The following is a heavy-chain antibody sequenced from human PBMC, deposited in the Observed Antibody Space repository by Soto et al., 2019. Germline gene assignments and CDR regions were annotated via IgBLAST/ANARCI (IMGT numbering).Heavy chain of an antibody. J-gene: IGHJ4*02. V-gene: IGHV4-39*01. D-gene: IGHD3-3*01. CDR2: IYYSGST. CDR1: GGSISSSSYY. Sequence: QLQLQESGPGLVKPSETLSLTCTVSGGSISSSSYYWGWIRQPPGKGLEWIGRIYYSGSTYYNPSLKSRVTISVDTSKNQFSLKLSSVTAADTAVYYCARRAYYDFWSGSPFDYWGQGTLVTVSS. CDR3: ARRAYYDFWSGSPFDY.